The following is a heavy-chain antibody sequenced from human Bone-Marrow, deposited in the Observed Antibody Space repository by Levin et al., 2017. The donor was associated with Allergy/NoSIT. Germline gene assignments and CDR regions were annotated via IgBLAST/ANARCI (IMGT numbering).Heavy chain of an antibody. CDR3: AKDLYGDYRPDFYYYGLDV. CDR1: GFALIDYN. D-gene: IGHD4-17*01. J-gene: IGHJ6*02. V-gene: IGHV3-30*18. CDR2: MSSDGTDK. Sequence: PGGSLRLSCAASGFALIDYNFHWVRQAPGKGLQWVALMSSDGTDKFYAASVKGRFTISRDTSKNTLYLQMSSLRAEDTAVYYCAKDLYGDYRPDFYYYGLDVWGQGTTVTVSS.